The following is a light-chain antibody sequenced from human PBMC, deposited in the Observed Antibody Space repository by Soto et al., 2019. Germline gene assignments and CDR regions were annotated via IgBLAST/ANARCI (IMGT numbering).Light chain of an antibody. V-gene: IGKV1-5*01. Sequence: DVQVTQSPSALSAFVGDRVTITCRASQSIGTWLAWYQERPGQAPKLLIYDASSLESGVPSRFSGSGSGTEFTLTISSLQPDDVATYYCQQYNSALYTFGQGTKVDIK. J-gene: IGKJ2*01. CDR3: QQYNSALYT. CDR1: QSIGTW. CDR2: DAS.